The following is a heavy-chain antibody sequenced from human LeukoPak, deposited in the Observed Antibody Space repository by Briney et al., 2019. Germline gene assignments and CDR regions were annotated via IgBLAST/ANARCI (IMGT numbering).Heavy chain of an antibody. V-gene: IGHV4-59*01. CDR1: GGSISSYY. Sequence: PSETLSLTCTVSGGSISSYYWSWTRQPPGKGLEWIGYIYYSGSTNYNPSLKSRVTISVDTSKNQFSLKLSSVTAADTAVYYCARAVVYYGSGSSGLYYFDYWGQGTLVTVSS. D-gene: IGHD3-10*01. J-gene: IGHJ4*02. CDR3: ARAVVYYGSGSSGLYYFDY. CDR2: IYYSGST.